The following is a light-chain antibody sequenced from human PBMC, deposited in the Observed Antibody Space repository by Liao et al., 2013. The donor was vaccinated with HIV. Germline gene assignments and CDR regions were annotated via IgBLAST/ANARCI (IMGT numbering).Light chain of an antibody. V-gene: IGLV3-21*01. J-gene: IGLJ1*01. Sequence: SYVLTQPPSVSVAPGRTATITCGGNNIGSRSVHWYQHKPGQAPMLVISYDSVRPSGIPERFSGSNAGNTATLTISSVEAGDEADYFCQVWDSSSDHNVFGTGTKVTVL. CDR1: NIGSRS. CDR3: QVWDSSSDHNV. CDR2: YDS.